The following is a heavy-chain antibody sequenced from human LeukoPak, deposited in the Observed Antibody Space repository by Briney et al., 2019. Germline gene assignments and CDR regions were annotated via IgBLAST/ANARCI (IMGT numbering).Heavy chain of an antibody. CDR2: ISSNGSTI. J-gene: IGHJ4*02. D-gene: IGHD3-16*01. CDR1: GFTFSSYE. Sequence: GGSLRLSCAASGFTFSSYEMNWVRQAPGKGLEWVSYISSNGSTIYYADSVKGRFTISRDNAKNSLYLQMNSLRAEDTAVYYCARRMWGSCDYWGQGTLVTVSS. V-gene: IGHV3-48*03. CDR3: ARRMWGSCDY.